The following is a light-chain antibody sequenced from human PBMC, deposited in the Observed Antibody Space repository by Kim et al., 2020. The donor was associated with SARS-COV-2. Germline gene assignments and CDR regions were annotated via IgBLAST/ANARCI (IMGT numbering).Light chain of an antibody. V-gene: IGKV3-15*01. J-gene: IGKJ2*01. CDR2: GAS. CDR3: QQYDNWPGT. CDR1: QSVNSN. Sequence: SVAPGERATLPCRASQSVNSNLAWYQQKPGQAPRLLIYGASTRATGVPARFSGSGSGTEFTLTISSLQSEDFAVYYCQQYDNWPGTFGQGTKLEI.